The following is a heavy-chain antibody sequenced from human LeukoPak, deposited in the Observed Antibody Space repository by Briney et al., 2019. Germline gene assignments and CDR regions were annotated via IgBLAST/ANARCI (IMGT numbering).Heavy chain of an antibody. CDR3: ARVNDFWSGNDAFDI. D-gene: IGHD3-3*01. CDR2: IIPIFGTA. V-gene: IGHV1-69*05. J-gene: IGHJ3*02. CDR1: GGTFSSYA. Sequence: SVKVSCKASGGTFSSYAISWVRQAPGQGLEWMGGIIPIFGTANYAQKFQGRVTITTDESTSTAYMELSSLRSEDTAVYYCARVNDFWSGNDAFDIWGQGTMVTVSS.